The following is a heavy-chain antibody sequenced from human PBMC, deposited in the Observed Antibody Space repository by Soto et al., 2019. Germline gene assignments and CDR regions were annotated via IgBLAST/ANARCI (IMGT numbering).Heavy chain of an antibody. J-gene: IGHJ4*02. CDR3: ARVGCSGGSCYAVDY. Sequence: SETLSLTCTVSGGSISSGGYYWSWIRQHPGKGLEWIGYIYYSGSTYYNTSLKSRVTISVDTSKNQFSLKLSSVTAADTAVYYCARVGCSGGSCYAVDYWGQGTLVTVSS. V-gene: IGHV4-31*03. CDR1: GGSISSGGYY. CDR2: IYYSGST. D-gene: IGHD2-15*01.